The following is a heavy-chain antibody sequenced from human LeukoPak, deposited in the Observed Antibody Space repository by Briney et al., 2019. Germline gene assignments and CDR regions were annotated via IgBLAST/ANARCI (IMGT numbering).Heavy chain of an antibody. Sequence: GGSPRLSCAASGFTFSNYAMTWVRQAPEEGLKWVSSISNSGYGTYYADSVKGRFTISRDDSKNTLYLQMNSLRAEDTAIYYCAKDSGPGSYYPTGDEYWGQGTLVTVSS. V-gene: IGHV3-23*01. CDR2: ISNSGYGT. CDR1: GFTFSNYA. CDR3: AKDSGPGSYYPTGDEY. J-gene: IGHJ4*02. D-gene: IGHD3-10*01.